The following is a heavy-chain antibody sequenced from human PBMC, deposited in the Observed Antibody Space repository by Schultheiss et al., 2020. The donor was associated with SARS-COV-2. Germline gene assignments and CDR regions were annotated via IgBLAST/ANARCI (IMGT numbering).Heavy chain of an antibody. V-gene: IGHV3-23*01. CDR2: ISGSGGST. CDR3: AKGAGRQRGFDY. CDR1: GFTFSNAW. D-gene: IGHD6-19*01. J-gene: IGHJ4*02. Sequence: GGSLRLSCAASGFTFSNAWMSWVRQAPGKGLEWVSAISGSGGSTYYADSVKGRFTISRDNSKNTLYLQMNSLRAEDTAVYYCAKGAGRQRGFDYWGQGTLVTVSS.